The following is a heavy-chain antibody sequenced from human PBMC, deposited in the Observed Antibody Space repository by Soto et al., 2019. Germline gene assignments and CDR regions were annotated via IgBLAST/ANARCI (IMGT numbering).Heavy chain of an antibody. CDR1: GGSISSYY. D-gene: IGHD3-3*01. Sequence: SETLSLTCTVSGGSISSYYWSWIRQPPGKGLEWIGYIYYSGSTNYNPSLKSRVTISVDTSKNPFSLKLSSVTAADTAVYYCSTGSYYDFWSGYPYRNYYYYYMDVLGKGTTVTVSS. CDR2: IYYSGST. CDR3: STGSYYDFWSGYPYRNYYYYYMDV. J-gene: IGHJ6*03. V-gene: IGHV4-59*08.